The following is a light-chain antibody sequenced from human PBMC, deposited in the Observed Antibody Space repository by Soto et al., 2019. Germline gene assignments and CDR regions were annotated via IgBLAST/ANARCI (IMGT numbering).Light chain of an antibody. Sequence: EIVLTQSPATLSLSPGERATLSCRASQSVGSWLAWYQQKPGQAPRLLIYDASNRATGIPARFSGSGSGTDFTLTISSLEPEDFAVYYCQQRVNWLTFGGGTKVEIK. CDR1: QSVGSW. V-gene: IGKV3-11*01. CDR2: DAS. CDR3: QQRVNWLT. J-gene: IGKJ4*01.